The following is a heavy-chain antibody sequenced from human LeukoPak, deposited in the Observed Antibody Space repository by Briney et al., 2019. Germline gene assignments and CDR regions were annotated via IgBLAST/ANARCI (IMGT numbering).Heavy chain of an antibody. Sequence: PGGSLRLSCAASGFTFSSYRMNWVRQAPGKGLQWVSSISSSSSYIYYADSVKGRFTISRDNAKNSLYLQINGLRAEDTAVYYCARDRSLTAFDCWGQGTLVTVSS. J-gene: IGHJ4*02. CDR3: ARDRSLTAFDC. CDR2: ISSSSSYI. CDR1: GFTFSSYR. D-gene: IGHD5-18*01. V-gene: IGHV3-21*01.